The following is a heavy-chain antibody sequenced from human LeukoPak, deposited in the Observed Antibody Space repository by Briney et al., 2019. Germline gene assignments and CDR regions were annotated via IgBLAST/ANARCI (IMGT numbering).Heavy chain of an antibody. CDR2: IISILGIA. Sequence: GASVKVSCKASGGTFGSYAISWVRQAPGQGLEWMGRIISILGIANYAQKFQGRVTITADKSTSTAYMELSSLRSEDTAVYYCARDPAYGDYYYYGMDVWGQGTTVTVSS. D-gene: IGHD4-17*01. CDR1: GGTFGSYA. V-gene: IGHV1-69*04. CDR3: ARDPAYGDYYYYGMDV. J-gene: IGHJ6*02.